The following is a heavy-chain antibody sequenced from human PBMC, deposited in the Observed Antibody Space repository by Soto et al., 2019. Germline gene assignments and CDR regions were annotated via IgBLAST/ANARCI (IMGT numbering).Heavy chain of an antibody. CDR1: GFTFSSYS. V-gene: IGHV3-48*02. Sequence: EVQLVESGGGLVQPGGSLRLSCAASGFTFSSYSMNWVRQAPGTGLEWLSFTSSTGSNIYYADSVKGRFTISRDNTKNSMFLKMNSLRDEDTAVYYCARDVRHVDLGGQGTLVAGSS. CDR2: TSSTGSNI. J-gene: IGHJ5*02. CDR3: ARDVRHVDL.